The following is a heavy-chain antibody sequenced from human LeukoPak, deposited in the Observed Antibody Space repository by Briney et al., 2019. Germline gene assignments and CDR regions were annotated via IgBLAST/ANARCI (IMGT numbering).Heavy chain of an antibody. D-gene: IGHD3-3*01. CDR1: GGSISSGSYY. CDR2: IYTSGST. V-gene: IGHV4-61*02. J-gene: IGHJ3*02. Sequence: SETLSLTCTVSGGSISSGSYYWSWIRQPAGQGLEWLGRIYTSGSTNYNPSLKSRVTISVDTSKNQFSLKLSAVTAADAAVYYCARAPRDFWRVSKGGGDAFDIWGQGTMVTVSS. CDR3: ARAPRDFWRVSKGGGDAFDI.